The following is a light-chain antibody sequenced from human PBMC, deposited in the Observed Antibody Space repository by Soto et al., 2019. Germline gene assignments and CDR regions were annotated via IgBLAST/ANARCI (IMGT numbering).Light chain of an antibody. Sequence: IQMTQSPSSLSASVGDRVTLTCRASHGISNYLNWFQHKPGKAPRRLISVASTLQSGVPSRFSGSGSGTEFTVTISGLQPEDFATYYFLQHSAYPYTFGQGTKLEIK. CDR1: HGISNY. CDR2: VAS. J-gene: IGKJ2*01. V-gene: IGKV1-17*01. CDR3: LQHSAYPYT.